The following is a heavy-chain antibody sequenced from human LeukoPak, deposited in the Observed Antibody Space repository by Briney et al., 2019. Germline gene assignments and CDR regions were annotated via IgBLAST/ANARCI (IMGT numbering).Heavy chain of an antibody. CDR3: AKCVFGTTVTTFADY. D-gene: IGHD4-17*01. V-gene: IGHV3-23*01. J-gene: IGHJ4*02. CDR1: GFTFSSYA. Sequence: PGGSLRLSCAASGFTFSSYAMSWVRQAPGKGLEWVSAISGSGGSTYYADSVKGRFTISRDNSKNMLYLQMNSLRAEDTAVYYCAKCVFGTTVTTFADYWGQGTLVTVSS. CDR2: ISGSGGST.